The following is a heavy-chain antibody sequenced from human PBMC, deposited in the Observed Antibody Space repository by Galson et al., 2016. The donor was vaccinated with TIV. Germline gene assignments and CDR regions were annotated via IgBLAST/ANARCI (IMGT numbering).Heavy chain of an antibody. J-gene: IGHJ3*02. D-gene: IGHD6-13*01. CDR2: IVPILGMT. V-gene: IGHV1-69*02. CDR3: ANRGYSSWYSFEI. CDR1: GGTFHRYT. Sequence: SVKVSCKASGGTFHRYTISWVRQAPGQGLEWMGRIVPILGMTNYAEKFQGRVTITADRSTSTAYMELTSLTSDDTAVYYCANRGYSSWYSFEIWGQGTMVTVSS.